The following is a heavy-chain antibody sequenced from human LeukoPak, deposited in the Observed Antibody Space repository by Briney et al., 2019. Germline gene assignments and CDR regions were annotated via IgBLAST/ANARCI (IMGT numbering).Heavy chain of an antibody. D-gene: IGHD6-13*01. CDR3: ATWGSSSSPLPDMDV. Sequence: ASVKVSCKASGGTFSSYAISWVRQAPGQGLEWMGIIDPGSGGTTYAQKLQGRVTMTRDTSTSTVYMELNSLISEDTAMYYCATWGSSSSPLPDMDVWGQGTKVTVSS. J-gene: IGHJ6*02. V-gene: IGHV1-46*04. CDR2: IDPGSGGT. CDR1: GGTFSSYA.